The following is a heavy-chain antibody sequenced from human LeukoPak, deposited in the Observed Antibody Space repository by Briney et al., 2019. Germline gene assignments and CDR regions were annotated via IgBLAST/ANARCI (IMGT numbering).Heavy chain of an antibody. CDR3: TTRDPYGFGDY. J-gene: IGHJ4*02. D-gene: IGHD3-10*01. V-gene: IGHV3-15*01. Sequence: PGGSLGLSCAASGFTFSNAWMSWVRQAPGKGLEWVGRIKSKTDGGTTDYAAPVKGRFTISRDDSKNTLYLQMNSLKTEDTAVYYCTTRDPYGFGDYWGQGTLVTVSS. CDR1: GFTFSNAW. CDR2: IKSKTDGGTT.